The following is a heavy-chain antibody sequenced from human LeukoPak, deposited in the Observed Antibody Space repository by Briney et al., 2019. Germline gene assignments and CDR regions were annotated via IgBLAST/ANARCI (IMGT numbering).Heavy chain of an antibody. D-gene: IGHD3-22*01. V-gene: IGHV4-39*02. CDR1: GDSISSSDYY. J-gene: IGHJ6*03. Sequence: SETLSLTCTVSGDSISSSDYYWGWIRQSPGKGLEWIGRISYSGKTFFNPSLKSRVTMSVDTSKNLFSLRLNSVTAADTAVYYCSRLTHSYYADTAGNYHYYYLDVWGEGATVTVSS. CDR2: ISYSGKT. CDR3: SRLTHSYYADTAGNYHYYYLDV.